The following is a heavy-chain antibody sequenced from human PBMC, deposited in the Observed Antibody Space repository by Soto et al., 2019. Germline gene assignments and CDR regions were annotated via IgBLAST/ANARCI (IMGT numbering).Heavy chain of an antibody. CDR3: ARDRALLWFGELSDYYYGMDV. V-gene: IGHV1-3*05. CDR1: GYTFTSYA. J-gene: IGHJ6*02. CDR2: INAGNGNT. Sequence: QVQLVQSGAEEKKPGASVKVSCKASGYTFTSYAMHWVRQAPGQRLEWMGWINAGNGNTKYSQKFQGRVTITRDTSASTAYMELSSLRSEDTAVYYCARDRALLWFGELSDYYYGMDVWGQGTTVTVSS. D-gene: IGHD3-10*01.